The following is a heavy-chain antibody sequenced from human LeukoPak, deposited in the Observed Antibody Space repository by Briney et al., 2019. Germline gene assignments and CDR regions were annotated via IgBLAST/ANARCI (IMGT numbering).Heavy chain of an antibody. V-gene: IGHV3-74*01. CDR2: IRSDGSDT. D-gene: IGHD1-26*01. CDR1: GFTFSDTW. Sequence: GGSLRLSCAASGFTFSDTWMHWVRQAPGEGLVWVSRIRSDGSDTRYAESVKGRFTISRDNSKNTLYLQMNSLRAEDTAVYYCAKDEYSGSYLTTLFDYWGQGTLVTVSS. J-gene: IGHJ4*02. CDR3: AKDEYSGSYLTTLFDY.